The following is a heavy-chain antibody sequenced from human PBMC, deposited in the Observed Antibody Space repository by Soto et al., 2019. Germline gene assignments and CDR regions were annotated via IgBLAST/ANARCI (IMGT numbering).Heavy chain of an antibody. V-gene: IGHV3-30*18. CDR3: AKVRIVTTVWQSNDY. CDR1: GFIFSNYG. D-gene: IGHD4-17*01. Sequence: QVQLVESGGGVVQPGRSLRLSCAASGFIFSNYGMHWVRQAPGKGLEWVAVISYDGSNKYYADSVKGRFTISRDNSKNTLFMQMNSLRAEYTAVYYCAKVRIVTTVWQSNDYWGQGTLVTVSS. J-gene: IGHJ4*02. CDR2: ISYDGSNK.